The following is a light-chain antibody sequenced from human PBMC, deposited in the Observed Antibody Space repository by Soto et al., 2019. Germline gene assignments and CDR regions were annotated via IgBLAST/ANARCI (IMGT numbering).Light chain of an antibody. CDR2: KVS. V-gene: IGKV1-5*03. CDR3: QQYHTYST. J-gene: IGKJ1*01. CDR1: QTISPW. Sequence: DIQMTQSPSTLSASVGDRVTITCRASQTISPWLAWYQQKPGKAPKFLIYKVSNLQSGVPSRFSGSGSGTEFTLTISSLQPDDFATYYCQQYHTYSTFGQGTKVEIK.